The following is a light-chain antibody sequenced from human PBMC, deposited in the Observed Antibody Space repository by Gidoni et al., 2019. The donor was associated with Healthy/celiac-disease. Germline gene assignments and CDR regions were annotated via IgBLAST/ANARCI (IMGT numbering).Light chain of an antibody. V-gene: IGLV1-44*01. J-gene: IGLJ3*02. CDR2: SNN. CDR3: AAWDDSLNGPWV. Sequence: QSVLTQTPPASGNTGQRVTISCSGSSSNIGSNTVNWYPQLPGTAPKLLIYSNNQRPSGFPARFSGSTSGTSASLAISGLQSEDEADYSCAAWDDSLNGPWVFGGGTKLPVL. CDR1: SSNIGSNT.